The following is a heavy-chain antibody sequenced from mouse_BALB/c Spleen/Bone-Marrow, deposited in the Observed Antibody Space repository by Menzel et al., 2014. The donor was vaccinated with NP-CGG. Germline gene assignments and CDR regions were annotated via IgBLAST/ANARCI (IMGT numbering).Heavy chain of an antibody. CDR2: IYPSDSYT. V-gene: IGHV1-69*02. J-gene: IGHJ4*01. CDR1: GYTFTSYW. D-gene: IGHD2-10*02. Sequence: QVHVKQSGAELVRPGASAKVSCKASGYTFTSYWINWVKQRPGQGLEWIGNIYPSDSYTNYNQNFKDKATLTVDKSSSTAYMQLSSPTSEDSAVYYCTRQYGNYYAMDYWGQGTSVTVSS. CDR3: TRQYGNYYAMDY.